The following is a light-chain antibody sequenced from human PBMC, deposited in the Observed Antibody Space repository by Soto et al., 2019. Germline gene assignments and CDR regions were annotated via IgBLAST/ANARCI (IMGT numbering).Light chain of an antibody. CDR3: CSYTSGSTRV. CDR1: SSDVGIYNY. J-gene: IGLJ1*01. CDR2: EVT. Sequence: SALTQPAPVSWSPGQSIAISCTGSSSDVGIYNYISWYQQHPGKVPKLIIYEVTNRPSGVSNRFSGSKSGNTASLTISGLADEDEADYYCCSYTSGSTRVFGTGTKVTVL. V-gene: IGLV2-14*01.